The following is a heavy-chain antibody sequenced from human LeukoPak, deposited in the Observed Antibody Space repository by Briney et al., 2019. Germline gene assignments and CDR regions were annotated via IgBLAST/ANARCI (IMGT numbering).Heavy chain of an antibody. CDR2: IYYSGST. V-gene: IGHV4-59*08. CDR1: GGSISSYY. D-gene: IGHD6-6*01. Sequence: PSETLSLTCTVSGGSISSYYWSWIRQPPGKGLEWIGYIYYSGSTNYNPSLKSRVTISVDTSKNQFSLKLSSVTAADTAVYYCARHWQLAYYYLDYWGQGTLVTVSS. J-gene: IGHJ4*02. CDR3: ARHWQLAYYYLDY.